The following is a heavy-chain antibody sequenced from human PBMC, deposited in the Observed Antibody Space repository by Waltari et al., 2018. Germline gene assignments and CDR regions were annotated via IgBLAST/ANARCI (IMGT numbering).Heavy chain of an antibody. CDR2: IIPIVGTA. CDR1: AGTFSSYA. CDR3: AMGPQASWFDP. V-gene: IGHV1-69*05. J-gene: IGHJ5*02. Sequence: QVQLVQSGAEVKKPGSSVKVSCKASAGTFSSYAISWVRQATGQGLEWMGGIIPIVGTANDAQKFQGRVTITTDESTSTAYMELSSLRSEDTAVYYCAMGPQASWFDPWGQGTLVTVSS.